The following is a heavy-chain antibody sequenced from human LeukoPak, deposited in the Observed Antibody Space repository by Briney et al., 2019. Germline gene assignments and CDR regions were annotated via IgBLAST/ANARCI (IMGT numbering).Heavy chain of an antibody. J-gene: IGHJ6*03. Sequence: GGSLRLSWAASGFTFSSYGLHWVRQAPGQGLELVAFIRYDGSNKYYADSVKGRLTISRDNSKNTLYLQMNSLRAEDTAVYYCAKDSVSAVTWAYYYYYMDVWGKGTTVTISS. CDR3: AKDSVSAVTWAYYYYYMDV. CDR1: GFTFSSYG. V-gene: IGHV3-30*02. CDR2: IRYDGSNK. D-gene: IGHD4-17*01.